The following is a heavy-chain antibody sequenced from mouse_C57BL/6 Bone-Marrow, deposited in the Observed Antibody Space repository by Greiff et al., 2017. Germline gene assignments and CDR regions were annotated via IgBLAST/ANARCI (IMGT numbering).Heavy chain of an antibody. J-gene: IGHJ1*03. CDR3: ASAGRRRYFDV. Sequence: QVQLQQPGAELVKPGASVKLSCKASGYTFTSYWMHWVKQRPGQGLEWIGMIHPNSGSTNYNEKFKSKATLTVDKSSSTAYMQLGSLTSEDSAVYYCASAGRRRYFDVWGTGTTVTVSS. V-gene: IGHV1-64*01. D-gene: IGHD3-3*01. CDR2: IHPNSGST. CDR1: GYTFTSYW.